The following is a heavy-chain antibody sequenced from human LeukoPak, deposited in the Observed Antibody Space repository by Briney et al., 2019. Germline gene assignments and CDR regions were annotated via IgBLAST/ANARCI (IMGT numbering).Heavy chain of an antibody. J-gene: IGHJ6*04. CDR3: AKDKEYSGFGPILSGFYYGMDV. V-gene: IGHV3-43D*04. CDR1: GFTFDDYA. Sequence: GGSLRLSCAASGFTFDDYAMHWVRQAPGKGLEWVSLISWDGGSTYYADSVKGRFTISRDNSRHTLYLQMNSLGAEDTALYYCAKDKEYSGFGPILSGFYYGMDVWGKGTTVTVSS. CDR2: ISWDGGST. D-gene: IGHD5-12*01.